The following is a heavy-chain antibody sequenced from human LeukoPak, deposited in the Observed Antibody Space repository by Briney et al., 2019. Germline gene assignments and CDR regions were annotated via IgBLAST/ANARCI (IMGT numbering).Heavy chain of an antibody. J-gene: IGHJ5*02. Sequence: ASVKVSCKSSGYTFTSYYMHWVRRPPGQGLEWVGIINPSGCSTSYAQKFQGRVTMTRDTSTSTVYMGLSSLRSEDTAVYYCARDAYYDSSGYYYFRWFDPWGQGTLVTVSS. CDR3: ARDAYYDSSGYYYFRWFDP. V-gene: IGHV1-46*01. CDR1: GYTFTSYY. CDR2: INPSGCST. D-gene: IGHD3-22*01.